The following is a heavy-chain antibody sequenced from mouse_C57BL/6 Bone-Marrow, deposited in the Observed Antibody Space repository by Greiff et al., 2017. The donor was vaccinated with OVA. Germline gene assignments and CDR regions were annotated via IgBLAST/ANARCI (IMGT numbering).Heavy chain of an antibody. CDR3: ATYNYYAMDY. CDR2: INYDGSST. J-gene: IGHJ4*01. V-gene: IGHV5-16*01. CDR1: GFTFSDYY. Sequence: EVKLMESEGGLVQPGSSMKLSCTASGFTFSDYYMAWVRQVPEKGLEWVANINYDGSSTYYLDSLKSRFIISRDNAKNILYLQMSSLKSEDTATYYCATYNYYAMDYWGQGTSVTVSS.